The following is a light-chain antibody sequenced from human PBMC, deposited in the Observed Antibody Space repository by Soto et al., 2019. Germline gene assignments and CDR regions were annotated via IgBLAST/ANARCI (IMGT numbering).Light chain of an antibody. V-gene: IGKV1-39*01. J-gene: IGKJ4*01. CDR2: AAS. CDR1: QSISTY. CDR3: QQSYSTPLT. Sequence: IQMTQSPSSLSASVGDRVTITCRASQSISTYLNWYQQRQGKAPKLLIYAASSLQSGVPSRFSGSGSGTDFTLTISSLQPEDFATYYCQQSYSTPLTFGGGTKVDIK.